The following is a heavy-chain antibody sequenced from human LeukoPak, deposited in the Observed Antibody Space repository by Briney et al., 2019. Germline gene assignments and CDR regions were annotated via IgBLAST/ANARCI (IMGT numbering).Heavy chain of an antibody. CDR1: GFTFSSYA. CDR3: AKGPGYSYGYCY. Sequence: GGSLRLSCAASGFTFSSYAMSWVRQAPGKGLEWVSAISGSGGSTYYADSVKGRSTISRDNSKNTLYLQMNSLRAEDTAVYYCAKGPGYSYGYCYWGQGTLVTVSS. CDR2: ISGSGGST. V-gene: IGHV3-23*01. J-gene: IGHJ4*02. D-gene: IGHD5-18*01.